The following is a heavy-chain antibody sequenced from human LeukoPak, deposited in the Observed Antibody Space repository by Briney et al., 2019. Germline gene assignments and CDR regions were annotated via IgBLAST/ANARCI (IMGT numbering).Heavy chain of an antibody. CDR1: GGSFSGYY. CDR2: INHSGST. V-gene: IGHV4-34*01. Sequence: MPSETLSLTCAVYGGSFSGYYWGWIRQPPGKGLEWIGEINHSGSTNYNPSLKSRVTISVDTSKNQFSLKLSSVTAADTAVYYCARAVVITTHAFDIWGQGTMVTVSS. D-gene: IGHD3-22*01. CDR3: ARAVVITTHAFDI. J-gene: IGHJ3*02.